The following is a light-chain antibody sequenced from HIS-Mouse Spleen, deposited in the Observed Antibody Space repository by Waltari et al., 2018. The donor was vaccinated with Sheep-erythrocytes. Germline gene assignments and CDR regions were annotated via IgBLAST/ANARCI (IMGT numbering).Light chain of an antibody. J-gene: IGLJ3*02. Sequence: SYELTQPPSVSVSPGQTARIPCPGYALPKQYAYWYQQKPGQAPVLVIYKDSERPSGIPERFSGSSSGTTVTLTISGVQAEDEADYYCQSADSSGTWVFGGGTKLTVL. CDR2: KDS. CDR1: ALPKQY. CDR3: QSADSSGTWV. V-gene: IGLV3-25*03.